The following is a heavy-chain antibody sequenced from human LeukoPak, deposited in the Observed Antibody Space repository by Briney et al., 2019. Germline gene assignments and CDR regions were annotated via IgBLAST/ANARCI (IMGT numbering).Heavy chain of an antibody. V-gene: IGHV3-64*01. J-gene: IGHJ3*02. CDR3: ARVSTNDRRNAFDI. CDR2: ITGDGGYT. Sequence: PRGSLRLSCAASGFTFSTYVMQWVRQAPGKGLEYVSAITGDGGYTYYANSVKGRFTISIDNSKKTLYLQMGSLRADDMAVYYCARVSTNDRRNAFDIWGQGTMVTVSS. CDR1: GFTFSTYV. D-gene: IGHD2-8*01.